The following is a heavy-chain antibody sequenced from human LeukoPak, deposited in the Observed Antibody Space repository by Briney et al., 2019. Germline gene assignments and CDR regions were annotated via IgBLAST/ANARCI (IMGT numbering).Heavy chain of an antibody. J-gene: IGHJ4*02. V-gene: IGHV3-74*01. CDR2: INSDGSST. CDR3: AKDLSSSGLDY. CDR1: GFTFSSYW. Sequence: GGSLRLSCAASGFTFSSYWMHWVRQAPGKGLVWVSRINSDGSSTSYADSVKGRFTISRDNSKNTLYLQMNSLRAEDTAVYYCAKDLSSSGLDYWGQGTLVTVSS. D-gene: IGHD6-19*01.